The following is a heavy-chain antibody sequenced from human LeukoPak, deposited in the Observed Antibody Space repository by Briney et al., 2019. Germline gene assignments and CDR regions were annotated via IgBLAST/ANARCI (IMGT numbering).Heavy chain of an antibody. CDR2: ISSNGGST. Sequence: GSLRLSCSASGFTFSSYTMHWARQGPGKGLEYVSAISSNGGSTYYADSVKGRFTISRDNSKNTLYLQMSSLRAEDTAVYYCVKDGAGYSSGWYWEVDYWGQGTLVTVSS. CDR1: GFTFSSYT. J-gene: IGHJ4*02. CDR3: VKDGAGYSSGWYWEVDY. D-gene: IGHD6-19*01. V-gene: IGHV3-64D*06.